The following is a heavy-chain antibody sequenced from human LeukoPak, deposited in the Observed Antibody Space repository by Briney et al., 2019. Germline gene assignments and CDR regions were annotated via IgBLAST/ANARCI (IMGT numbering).Heavy chain of an antibody. J-gene: IGHJ3*02. D-gene: IGHD3-22*01. CDR1: GESIRGGSYY. Sequence: PSQTLCLTCTVSGESIRGGSYYWSWIRQPAGKGLEWMGRIYTSGSTNYNPSLKSRATISVDTSKNQFSLKLSSLTAADTAVYYCARDRNYYDSSGYYTDAFDIWGQGTMVTVSS. V-gene: IGHV4-61*02. CDR3: ARDRNYYDSSGYYTDAFDI. CDR2: IYTSGST.